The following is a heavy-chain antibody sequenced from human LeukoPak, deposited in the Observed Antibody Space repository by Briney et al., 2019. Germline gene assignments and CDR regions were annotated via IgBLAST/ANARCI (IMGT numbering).Heavy chain of an antibody. CDR1: VGTFSKCA. V-gene: IGHV1-69*04. CDR3: ARGGSLNYYYCYGIDV. J-gene: IGHJ6*02. CDR2: IIPILGIA. D-gene: IGHD2-15*01. Sequence: GSSVKVSSKTSVGTFSKCAISWVRPAPGQGLEWMGRIIPILGIANYAQKFQGRVTITADKSTSTAYMELSSLRSEDTAVYDCARGGSLNYYYCYGIDVWGQGTTVTVSS.